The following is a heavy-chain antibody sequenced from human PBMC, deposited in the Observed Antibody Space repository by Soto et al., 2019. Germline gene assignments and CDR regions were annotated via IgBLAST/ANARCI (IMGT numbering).Heavy chain of an antibody. CDR1: GYTFTSYG. D-gene: IGHD3-3*01. J-gene: IGHJ6*02. CDR2: ISAYNGNT. CDR3: ARGLRRITIFGVVTHPGMDV. V-gene: IGHV1-18*04. Sequence: QVQLVQSGAEVKKPGASVKVSCKASGYTFTSYGISWVRQAPGQGLEWMGWISAYNGNTNYAQKLQGRVTMTTDTSTSTAYMELRSLRSDDTAVYYCARGLRRITIFGVVTHPGMDVWGQGTTVTVSS.